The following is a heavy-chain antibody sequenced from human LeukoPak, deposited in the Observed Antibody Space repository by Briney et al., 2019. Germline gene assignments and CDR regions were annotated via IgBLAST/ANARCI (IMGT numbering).Heavy chain of an antibody. CDR1: GYTFTSYG. J-gene: IGHJ4*02. Sequence: GASVKVSCKASGYTFTSYGISWVRQAPGQGLEWMGWISAYNGNTNYAQKLQGRVTMTTDTSTSTAYMELRRLRSDDTAVYYCAREVRDCSSTSCYLRAFDYWGQGTLVTVSS. CDR2: ISAYNGNT. V-gene: IGHV1-18*01. D-gene: IGHD2-2*01. CDR3: AREVRDCSSTSCYLRAFDY.